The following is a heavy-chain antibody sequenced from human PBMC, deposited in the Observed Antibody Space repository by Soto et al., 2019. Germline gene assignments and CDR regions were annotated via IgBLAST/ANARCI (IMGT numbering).Heavy chain of an antibody. J-gene: IGHJ6*02. CDR2: IYYSGST. Sequence: QVQLQESGPGLVKPSQTLSLTCTVSGGSISSGGYYWSWIRQHPGKGLEWIGYIYYSGSTYYNPYVKGRATIEVDTSTNQSSLKLSSVTAADTAVYYCARHNYDGSGTGVDVWGQGTTVTVSS. D-gene: IGHD3-22*01. CDR1: GGSISSGGYY. V-gene: IGHV4-31*03. CDR3: ARHNYDGSGTGVDV.